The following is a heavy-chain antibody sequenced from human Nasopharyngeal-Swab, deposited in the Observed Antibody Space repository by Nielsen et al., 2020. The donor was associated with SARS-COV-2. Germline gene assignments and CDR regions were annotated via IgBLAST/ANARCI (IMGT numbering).Heavy chain of an antibody. V-gene: IGHV4-39*07. CDR3: AGQRGIQLWTRPIHGVQVVNWFDL. Sequence: SETRSLTCTVSGGSVSTSSYPWDWIRQPPGKGLEWIGSIYYSGTTYYNSSLKSRVTISIDTSKNQFSLKLSSVTAADTAVYYCAGQRGIQLWTRPIHGVQVVNWFDLWGQGRLVTVSS. D-gene: IGHD5-18*01. CDR2: IYYSGTT. CDR1: GGSVSTSSYP. J-gene: IGHJ5*02.